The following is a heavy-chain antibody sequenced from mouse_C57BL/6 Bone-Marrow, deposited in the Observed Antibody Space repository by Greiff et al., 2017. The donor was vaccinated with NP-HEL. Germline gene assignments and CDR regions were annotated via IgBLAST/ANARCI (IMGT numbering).Heavy chain of an antibody. V-gene: IGHV1-15*01. CDR2: IDPETGGT. CDR3: TREGEVWAWYFDV. J-gene: IGHJ1*03. Sequence: QVQLKESGAELVRPGASVTLSCKASGYTFTDYEMHWVKQTPVHGLEWIGAIDPETGGTAYNQKFKGKAILTADKSSSTAYMELRSLTSEDSAVYYCTREGEVWAWYFDVWGTGTTVTVSS. D-gene: IGHD4-1*01. CDR1: GYTFTDYE.